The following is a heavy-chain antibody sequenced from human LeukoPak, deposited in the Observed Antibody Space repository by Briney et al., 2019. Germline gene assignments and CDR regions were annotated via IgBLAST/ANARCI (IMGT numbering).Heavy chain of an antibody. D-gene: IGHD1-26*01. CDR2: INTDGSYT. J-gene: IGHJ4*02. CDR3: ARGGLLSRY. Sequence: HPGGSLRLSCAASGFIFSSYGMHWVRQAPGKGLVWVSHINTDGSYTRYADSVKGRFTIARDNAKSTLYLQMNSLRAEDTAVYYCARGGLLSRYWGQGTLVTVSS. V-gene: IGHV3-74*01. CDR1: GFIFSSYG.